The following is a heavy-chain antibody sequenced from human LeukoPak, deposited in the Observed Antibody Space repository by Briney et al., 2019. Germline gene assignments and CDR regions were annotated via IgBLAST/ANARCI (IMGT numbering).Heavy chain of an antibody. CDR2: ISYDGSK. CDR3: ARGFLIAVAGISFDY. V-gene: IGHV3-30*04. D-gene: IGHD6-19*01. Sequence: PGGSLRLSCAASGFTFSSYAMHWVRQAPGKGLEWVAVISYDGSKYYADSVKGRFTISRDNSKNTLYLQMNSLRAEDTAVYYCARGFLIAVAGISFDYWGQGTLVTVSS. CDR1: GFTFSSYA. J-gene: IGHJ4*02.